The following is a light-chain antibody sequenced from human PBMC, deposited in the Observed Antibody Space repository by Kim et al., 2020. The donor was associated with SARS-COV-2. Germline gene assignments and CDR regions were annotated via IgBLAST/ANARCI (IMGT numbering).Light chain of an antibody. CDR2: DAS. CDR3: QQYDNLSWT. V-gene: IGKV1-33*01. J-gene: IGKJ1*01. CDR1: QDISNY. Sequence: DIQMTQSPSSLSASVGDRVTITCQASQDISNYLNWYQQKPGKAPKLLIYDASNLETGVPSRFSGSGSGTDFTFTIISLQPEDIATYYCQQYDNLSWTFGQGTKVDIK.